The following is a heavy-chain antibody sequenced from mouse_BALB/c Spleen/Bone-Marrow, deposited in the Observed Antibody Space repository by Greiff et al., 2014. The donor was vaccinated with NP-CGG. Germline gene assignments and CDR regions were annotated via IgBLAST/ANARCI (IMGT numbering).Heavy chain of an antibody. J-gene: IGHJ2*01. CDR3: ARRGYYGSSLDY. CDR2: ISYSGDT. CDR1: GYSITSDYA. D-gene: IGHD1-1*01. V-gene: IGHV3-2*02. Sequence: EVQLQQSGPGLVKPSQSLSLTCTVTGYSITSDYAWNWIRQFPGNKLEWMGYISYSGDTSYNPSLKSRISITRDTSKNQFFLQLNSVTTADTATYYGARRGYYGSSLDYWGQGTTLTVSS.